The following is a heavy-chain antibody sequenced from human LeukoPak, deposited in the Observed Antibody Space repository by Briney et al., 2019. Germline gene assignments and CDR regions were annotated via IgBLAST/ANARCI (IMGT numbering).Heavy chain of an antibody. J-gene: IGHJ4*02. V-gene: IGHV3-21*01. D-gene: IGHD6-25*01. CDR3: ARDQRLLQIDY. Sequence: PGGSLRLSCAASGFTFSSYSMNWVRQAPGKGLEWVSSISSSSSYTYYADSVKGRFTISRDNAKNSLYLQMNSLRAEDTAVYYCARDQRLLQIDYWGQGTLVTVSS. CDR1: GFTFSSYS. CDR2: ISSSSSYT.